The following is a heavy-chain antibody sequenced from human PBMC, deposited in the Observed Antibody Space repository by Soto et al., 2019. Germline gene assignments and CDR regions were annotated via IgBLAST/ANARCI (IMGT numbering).Heavy chain of an antibody. CDR3: ARDPPLSVLVVVATDDF. V-gene: IGHV3-21*02. D-gene: IGHD2-21*01. CDR2: ISSSSSFR. J-gene: IGHJ4*02. CDR1: GFTFTNHN. Sequence: EVQLVESGGGLVKPGGSLRLSCAASGFTFTNHNMNWVRQAPGKGLEWVSSISSSSSFRNYADSVKGRFSISRDNDKNLVYLQMDSLRAEDTAVYYCARDPPLSVLVVVATDDFWGQGTLVNVAS.